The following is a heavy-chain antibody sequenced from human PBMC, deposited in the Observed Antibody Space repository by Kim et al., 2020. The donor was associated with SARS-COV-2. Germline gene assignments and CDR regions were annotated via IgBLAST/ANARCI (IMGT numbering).Heavy chain of an antibody. J-gene: IGHJ4*02. V-gene: IGHV3-33*01. CDR3: AGAFRARMEGSGSYHSDG. CDR2: IWYDGSNK. D-gene: IGHD3-10*01. Sequence: GGSLRLSCAASGFTFSSYGMHWVRQAPGKGLEWVAVIWYDGSNKYYADSGKGRLTISRDNSKKTLYLQMNSLRAEDTAVYYCAGAFRARMEGSGSYHSDGWGQGTLVTVSS. CDR1: GFTFSSYG.